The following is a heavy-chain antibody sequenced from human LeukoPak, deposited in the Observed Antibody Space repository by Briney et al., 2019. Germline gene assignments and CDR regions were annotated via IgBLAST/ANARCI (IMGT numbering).Heavy chain of an antibody. Sequence: GGSLRLSCVASGFTFSDYYMTWIRQAPGRGLEWVSYMSSSGSGIYYTESVKGRSTISRDNTNNSLFLQMNSLRAEDTAVYYCARGKRTMDVWGQGTTVIVSS. CDR1: GFTFSDYY. J-gene: IGHJ6*02. V-gene: IGHV3-11*01. CDR3: ARGKRTMDV. CDR2: MSSSGSGI.